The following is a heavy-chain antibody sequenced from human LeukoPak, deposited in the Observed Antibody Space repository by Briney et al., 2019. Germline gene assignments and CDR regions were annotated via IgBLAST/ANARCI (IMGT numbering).Heavy chain of an antibody. D-gene: IGHD2-2*01. V-gene: IGHV1-24*01. CDR1: GYTLTELS. Sequence: ASVKVSCKVSGYTLTELSMHWVRQAPGKGLEWTGGFDPEDGETIYAQKFQGRVTMTEDTSTDTAYMELSSLRSEDTAVYYCALVGVYPATPGAFDIWGQGTMVTVSS. CDR3: ALVGVYPATPGAFDI. CDR2: FDPEDGET. J-gene: IGHJ3*02.